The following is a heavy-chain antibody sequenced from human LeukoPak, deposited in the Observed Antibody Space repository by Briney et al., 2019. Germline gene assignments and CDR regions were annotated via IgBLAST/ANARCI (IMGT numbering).Heavy chain of an antibody. J-gene: IGHJ4*02. D-gene: IGHD3-10*01. CDR2: IYYSGST. CDR1: GASVGSGSYD. V-gene: IGHV4-61*01. CDR3: ARDLGYGSGSYYFDS. Sequence: ASEPLSLTCTVSGASVGSGSYDWCWIRQPRGKGMGWIGYIYYSGSTSYNPSLKSRVTISVDTSKNQFSLKLSSVTAADTAVYYCARDLGYGSGSYYFDSWGQGALVTVSS.